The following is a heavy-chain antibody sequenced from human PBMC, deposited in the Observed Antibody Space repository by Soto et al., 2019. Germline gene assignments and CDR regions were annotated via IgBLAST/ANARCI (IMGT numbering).Heavy chain of an antibody. Sequence: QVQLVESGGGVVQPGRSLRLSCAASGFTFSSYGMHWVRQAPGKGLEWVAVISYDGSNKYYADSVKGRFTISRDNSKNTLYLQMNSLRAEDTAVYYCAKPSGLARTGSAFDYWSQGTLVTVSS. D-gene: IGHD6-13*01. CDR1: GFTFSSYG. CDR2: ISYDGSNK. CDR3: AKPSGLARTGSAFDY. V-gene: IGHV3-30*18. J-gene: IGHJ4*02.